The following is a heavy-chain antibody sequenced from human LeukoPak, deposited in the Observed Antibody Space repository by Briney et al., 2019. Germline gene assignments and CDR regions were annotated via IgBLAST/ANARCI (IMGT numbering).Heavy chain of an antibody. V-gene: IGHV3-20*04. CDR2: INWNGGST. Sequence: PGGSLRLSCAASGFTFYDYGMSWVRHAPGKGLEWVSGINWNGGSTVYADSVKGRFTISRDNAKNSLYLQMNSLRAEDTALYYCARDTNYYDFWSGYYMSKGFDPWGQGTLVTVSS. J-gene: IGHJ5*02. CDR3: ARDTNYYDFWSGYYMSKGFDP. D-gene: IGHD3-3*01. CDR1: GFTFYDYG.